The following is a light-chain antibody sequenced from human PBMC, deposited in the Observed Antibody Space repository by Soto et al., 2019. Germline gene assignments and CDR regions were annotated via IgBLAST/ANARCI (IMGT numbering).Light chain of an antibody. CDR2: AAS. CDR1: QTIHNF. V-gene: IGKV1-39*01. CDR3: QESFSPLYT. J-gene: IGKJ2*01. Sequence: DIQLTQSPSSLSASVGDRVTITCRASQTIHNFLNWYQQTPGKAPKLLIYAASNLRSGVPSRFSGGGTGTDFTLTINSLQPEDFATYYCQESFSPLYTCGRGPMLDI.